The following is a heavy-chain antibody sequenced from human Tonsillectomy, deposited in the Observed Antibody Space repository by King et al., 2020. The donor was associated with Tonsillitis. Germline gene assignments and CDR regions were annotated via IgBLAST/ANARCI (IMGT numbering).Heavy chain of an antibody. CDR1: GFTFSSYA. J-gene: IGHJ3*02. CDR3: ARPDYDIGAFDI. V-gene: IGHV3-23*01. D-gene: IGHD3-16*01. Sequence: VQLLESGGGLVQPGGSLRLSCAASGFTFSSYAMSWVRQAPGKGLEWVSAISGSGGSTYYADSVKGRFTISRDNSKNTLYLQMNSLRAEDTAVYYCARPDYDIGAFDIWGQGTMVTVSS. CDR2: ISGSGGST.